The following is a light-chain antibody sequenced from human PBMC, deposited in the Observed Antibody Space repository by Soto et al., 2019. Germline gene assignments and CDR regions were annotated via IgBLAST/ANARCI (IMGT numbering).Light chain of an antibody. V-gene: IGKV1-5*01. CDR3: QQYMSYS. CDR2: HAS. J-gene: IGKJ1*01. CDR1: QSISNW. Sequence: DIQMTQSPSTLPASVGDRVTITCRASQSISNWLAWYQRKPGTAPKLLIYHASTLESGVPSRFSGSGSGTESTLTISSLQPDDFATYYCQQYMSYSFGQGTKVDIK.